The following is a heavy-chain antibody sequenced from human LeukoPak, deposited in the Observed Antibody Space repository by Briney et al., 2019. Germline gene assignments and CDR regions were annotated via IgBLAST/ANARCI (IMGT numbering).Heavy chain of an antibody. CDR1: GFTFSDYY. V-gene: IGHV3-11*04. Sequence: SGGSLRLSCAASGFTFSDYYMSWIRQAPGKGLAWVSYISSRGNSIYYADSVKGRFTISRDNAKNSLYLQMNSLRAEDTAVYYYARDQYYDFWSGHRTFDYWGQGTLVTVSS. CDR2: ISSRGNSI. J-gene: IGHJ4*02. D-gene: IGHD3-3*01. CDR3: ARDQYYDFWSGHRTFDY.